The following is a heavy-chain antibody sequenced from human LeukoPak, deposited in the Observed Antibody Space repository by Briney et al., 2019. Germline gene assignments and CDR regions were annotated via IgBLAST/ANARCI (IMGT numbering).Heavy chain of an antibody. V-gene: IGHV3-21*01. D-gene: IGHD3-10*01. Sequence: GGSLRLSCAASGFTFSSYSMNWVRQAPGKGLEWVSSISSSSSYIYYADSVKGRFTISRDNAKNSLYLQMNSLRAEDTAVYYCARDLRFGELFKYYNYMDVWGKGTTVTVSS. CDR3: ARDLRFGELFKYYNYMDV. CDR2: ISSSSSYI. CDR1: GFTFSSYS. J-gene: IGHJ6*03.